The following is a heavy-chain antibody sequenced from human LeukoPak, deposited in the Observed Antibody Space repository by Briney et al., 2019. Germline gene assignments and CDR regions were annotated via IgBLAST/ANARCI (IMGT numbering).Heavy chain of an antibody. D-gene: IGHD3-22*01. J-gene: IGHJ5*02. Sequence: AASVKVSCKASGYTFTSYDINWVRQATGQGLEWMGWMNPNSGHTGYAQKFQGRVTMTRNTSITTAYMELSSLRSEDTAVYYRARTHYYDSSGDNWFDPWGQGTLVTVSS. CDR3: ARTHYYDSSGDNWFDP. CDR2: MNPNSGHT. CDR1: GYTFTSYD. V-gene: IGHV1-8*01.